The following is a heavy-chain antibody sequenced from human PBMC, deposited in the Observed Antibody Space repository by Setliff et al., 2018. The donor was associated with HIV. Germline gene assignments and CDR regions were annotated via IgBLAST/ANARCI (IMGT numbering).Heavy chain of an antibody. D-gene: IGHD6-19*01. CDR2: IYYSGSS. CDR3: ARGYPGIAVAGLTYYYYYYMDV. CDR1: GGSISTYY. Sequence: SETLSLTCTVSGGSISTYYWSWIRQPPGKGLEWIGYIYYSGSSNHNPSLKSRVTISVDTSKNQFSLKLSSVTAADTAVYYRARGYPGIAVAGLTYYYYYYMDVWGKGTTVTVSS. V-gene: IGHV4-59*01. J-gene: IGHJ6*03.